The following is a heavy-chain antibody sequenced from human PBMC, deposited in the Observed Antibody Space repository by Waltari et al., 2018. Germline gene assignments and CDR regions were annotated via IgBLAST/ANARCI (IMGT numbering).Heavy chain of an antibody. J-gene: IGHJ4*02. CDR2: IGAVTST. D-gene: IGHD3-22*01. CDR1: GFSFRSFG. V-gene: IGHV3-23*04. Sequence: EVQLVESGGGLVQPGGSLRLSCAASGFSFRSFGMSWVRQAPGKGLEWVSAIGAVTSTYYADSVKGRFTISRDNSKNTLFLQMNSLRAEDTAIYYCARVHSLGQYDTSGAESNFDHWGQGALVTVSS. CDR3: ARVHSLGQYDTSGAESNFDH.